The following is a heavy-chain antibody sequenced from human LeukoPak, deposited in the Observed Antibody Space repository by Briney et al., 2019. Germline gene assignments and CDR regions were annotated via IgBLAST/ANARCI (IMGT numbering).Heavy chain of an antibody. Sequence: GGSLRLSCAASGFTFSSYAMSWVRQAPGKGLEWVSAISGSGGSTYYADSVKGRFTISRDNSENMLYLQMNSLRAEDTAVYYCAKEAVIAAAGTRWFDPWGQGTLVTVSS. CDR1: GFTFSSYA. J-gene: IGHJ5*02. CDR3: AKEAVIAAAGTRWFDP. D-gene: IGHD6-13*01. V-gene: IGHV3-23*01. CDR2: ISGSGGST.